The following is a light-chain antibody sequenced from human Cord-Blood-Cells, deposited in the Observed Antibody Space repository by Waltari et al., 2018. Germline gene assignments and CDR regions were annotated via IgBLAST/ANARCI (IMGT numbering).Light chain of an antibody. CDR1: RRDVGGYNY. Sequence: QSALTQPASVSGSPGQSTTNSSTGTRRDVGGYNYVSWYQHHPGKAPKLMIYDVSNRPAGVSNRFSGSKSGNTASLTISGLQAEDEADYYCSSYTSSSTRVFGGGTKLTVL. J-gene: IGLJ3*02. CDR2: DVS. V-gene: IGLV2-14*03. CDR3: SSYTSSSTRV.